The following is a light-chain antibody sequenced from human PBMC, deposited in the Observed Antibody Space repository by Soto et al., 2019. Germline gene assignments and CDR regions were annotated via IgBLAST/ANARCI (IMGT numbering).Light chain of an antibody. J-gene: IGLJ2*01. CDR1: SDSIASNY. CDR3: QSFDSTVNVV. Sequence: NFMLTQPHSVSESPGKTVTISCTRSSDSIASNYVQWYQQRPGSAPTTVIYEDNQRPSGVPDRFSGSIDSSSNSASLTISGLKTEDEADYYCQSFDSTVNVVFGGGTKVTVL. CDR2: EDN. V-gene: IGLV6-57*04.